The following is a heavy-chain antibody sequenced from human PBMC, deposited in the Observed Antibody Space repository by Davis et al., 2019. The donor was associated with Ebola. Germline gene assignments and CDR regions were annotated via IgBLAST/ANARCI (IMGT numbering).Heavy chain of an antibody. D-gene: IGHD4-17*01. CDR2: VHDSGST. CDR1: GGSISSYY. CDR3: ARGWPSSVTTDYYAMDA. Sequence: SETLSLTCTVSGGSISSYYWSWIRQPPGKGLEWIGYVHDSGSTNYKLSLESRVAISIDTSKNQFSLKVSSVTAADTAVYYCARGWPSSVTTDYYAMDAWGKGTTVTVSS. J-gene: IGHJ6*04. V-gene: IGHV4-59*08.